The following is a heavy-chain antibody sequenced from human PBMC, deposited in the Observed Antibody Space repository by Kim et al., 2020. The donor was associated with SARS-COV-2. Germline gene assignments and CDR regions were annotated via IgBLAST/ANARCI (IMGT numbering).Heavy chain of an antibody. Sequence: KYNADSVKGRFTISRDNSKNTLYLQMNSLRPEDTAVYYCAKEVKWGNAFDIWGQGTMVTVSS. CDR3: AKEVKWGNAFDI. J-gene: IGHJ3*02. V-gene: IGHV3-30-3*02. CDR2: K. D-gene: IGHD1-26*01.